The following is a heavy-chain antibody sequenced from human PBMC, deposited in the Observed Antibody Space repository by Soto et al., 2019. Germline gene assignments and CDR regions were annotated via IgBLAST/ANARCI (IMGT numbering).Heavy chain of an antibody. V-gene: IGHV3-74*01. CDR3: AHGLGDVFDY. CDR1: GFTFSSSC. CDR2: INSEGSAT. D-gene: IGHD3-16*01. Sequence: GGSLRLSCAASGFTFSSSCMHWVRQAPGKGLLWVSRINSEGSATNYADSVKGRFTISRDNAKNTLYLQMNNLRAEDTALYYCAHGLGDVFDYSGQGTVVIVSS. J-gene: IGHJ4*01.